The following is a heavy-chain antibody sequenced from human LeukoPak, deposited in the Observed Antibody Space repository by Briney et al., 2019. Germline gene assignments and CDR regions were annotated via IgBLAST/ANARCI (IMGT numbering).Heavy chain of an antibody. V-gene: IGHV3-21*01. J-gene: IGHJ3*02. Sequence: GGSLRLSCAASGFTFSSYSMNWVRQAPGKGLEWVSSISSSSSYIYYADSVKGRFTISRDNAKNSLYLQMNSLRAKDTAVYYCTREVNDDAFDIWGQGTMVTVSS. CDR2: ISSSSSYI. CDR3: TREVNDDAFDI. CDR1: GFTFSSYS. D-gene: IGHD1-1*01.